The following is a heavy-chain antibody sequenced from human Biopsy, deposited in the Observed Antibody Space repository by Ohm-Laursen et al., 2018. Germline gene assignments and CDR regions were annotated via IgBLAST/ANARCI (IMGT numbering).Heavy chain of an antibody. J-gene: IGHJ4*02. CDR3: ARMFARPGACSGGTCYPGDDY. CDR1: GFTFSSYG. CDR2: SRNKANSYTS. Sequence: SPRLSCAAPGFTFSSYGMHWVRQAPGKGLEWVGRSRNKANSYTSVYAASVKGRFTISRDESETSMFLQMSGLKTEDTAVYYCARMFARPGACSGGTCYPGDDYWGQGTLVTVSS. V-gene: IGHV3-72*01. D-gene: IGHD2-15*01.